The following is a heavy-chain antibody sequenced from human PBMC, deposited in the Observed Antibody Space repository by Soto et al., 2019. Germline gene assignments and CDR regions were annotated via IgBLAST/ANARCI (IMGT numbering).Heavy chain of an antibody. CDR3: ARAGTAMVTYYGMDV. Sequence: SETLSLTCTISSRSIISGGYYWTSIRQYPGKGLEWIGYIFYRGSTYYNPSLKSRVTISVDTSQNQFSLKLSSVTAADTAVYYCARAGTAMVTYYGMDVWGQGTTVT. CDR2: IFYRGST. D-gene: IGHD5-18*01. V-gene: IGHV4-31*03. J-gene: IGHJ6*02. CDR1: SRSIISGGYY.